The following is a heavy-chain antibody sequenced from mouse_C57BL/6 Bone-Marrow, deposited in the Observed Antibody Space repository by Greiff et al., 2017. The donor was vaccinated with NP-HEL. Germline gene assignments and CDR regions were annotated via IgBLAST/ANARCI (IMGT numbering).Heavy chain of an antibody. J-gene: IGHJ2*01. CDR1: GYTFTGYW. CDR3: ASHLYYYGSSLDY. CDR2: ILPGSGST. D-gene: IGHD1-1*01. V-gene: IGHV1-9*01. Sequence: QVQLQQSGAELMKPGASVKLSCKATGYTFTGYWIEWVKQRPGHGLEWIGEILPGSGSTNYNEKFKGKATFTADTSSNTAYMQLSSLTTEDYAIYNCASHLYYYGSSLDYWGQGTTLTVSS.